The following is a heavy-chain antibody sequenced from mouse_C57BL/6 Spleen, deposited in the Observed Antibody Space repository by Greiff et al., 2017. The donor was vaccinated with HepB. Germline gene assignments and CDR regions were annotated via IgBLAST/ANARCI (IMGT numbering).Heavy chain of an antibody. CDR2: IYPGDGDT. Sequence: QVQLQQSGPELVKPGASVKISCKASGYAFSSSWMNWVKQRPGKGLEWIGRIYPGDGDTNYNGKFKGKATLTADKSSSTAYMQLSSLTSEDSAVYFCAGNDYAPFAYWGQGTLVTVSA. CDR1: GYAFSSSW. CDR3: AGNDYAPFAY. D-gene: IGHD2-4*01. V-gene: IGHV1-82*01. J-gene: IGHJ3*01.